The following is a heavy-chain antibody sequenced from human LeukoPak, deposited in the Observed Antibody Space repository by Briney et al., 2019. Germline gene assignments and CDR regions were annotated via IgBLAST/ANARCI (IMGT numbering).Heavy chain of an antibody. CDR3: ARLLGYCSSTSCLNWFDP. J-gene: IGHJ5*02. CDR1: GGSISSGDYY. CDR2: IYYSGST. V-gene: IGHV4-30-4*08. D-gene: IGHD2-2*01. Sequence: SQTLSLTRTVSGGSISSGDYYWSWIRQPPGKGLEWIGYIYYSGSTYYNPSLKSRVTISVDTSKNQFSLKLSSVTAADTAVYYCARLLGYCSSTSCLNWFDPWGQGTLVTVSS.